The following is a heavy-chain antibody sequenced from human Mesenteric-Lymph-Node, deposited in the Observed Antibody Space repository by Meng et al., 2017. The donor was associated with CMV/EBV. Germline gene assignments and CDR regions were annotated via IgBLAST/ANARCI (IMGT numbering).Heavy chain of an antibody. CDR1: GFIFLNAW. CDR2: IKSNVDGGTA. J-gene: IGHJ4*02. V-gene: IGHV3-15*01. Sequence: LGLSCAASGFIFLNAWMTWVRQGPGRGLEWVGHIKSNVDGGTADYAAAVKGRFTISRDDSKATMYLHMNSLTAEDTAFYYCTTDRGDSWGQGTLVTVSS. CDR3: TTDRGDS.